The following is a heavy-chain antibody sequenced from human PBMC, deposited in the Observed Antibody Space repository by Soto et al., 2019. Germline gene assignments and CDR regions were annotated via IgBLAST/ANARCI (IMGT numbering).Heavy chain of an antibody. D-gene: IGHD2-15*01. V-gene: IGHV3-21*01. J-gene: IGHJ6*02. Sequence: YGVRWISKEQGKWLDWGSCISSDSRYIYYGDFVKCLVTISRDNARNSVYLEMNSLRDEDTAVYYCARIKLVVFFFKQKTAYDMDVWGQGTPVTVSS. CDR2: ISSDSRYI. CDR1: YG. CDR3: ARIKLVVFFFKQKTAYDMDV.